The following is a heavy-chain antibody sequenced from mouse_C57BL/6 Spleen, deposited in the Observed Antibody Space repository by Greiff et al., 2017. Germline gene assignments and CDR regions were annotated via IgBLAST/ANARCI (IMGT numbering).Heavy chain of an antibody. CDR3: ARSGSSWDYYAMDY. CDR2: IYPYNGVS. V-gene: IGHV1-31*01. Sequence: EVQGVESGPELVKPGASVKISCKASGYSFTGYYMHWVKQSHGNILDWIGYIYPYNGVSSYNQKFKGKATLTVDKSSSTAYMELRSLTSEDSAVYYRARSGSSWDYYAMDYWGQGTSVTVSS. CDR1: GYSFTGYY. D-gene: IGHD1-1*01. J-gene: IGHJ4*01.